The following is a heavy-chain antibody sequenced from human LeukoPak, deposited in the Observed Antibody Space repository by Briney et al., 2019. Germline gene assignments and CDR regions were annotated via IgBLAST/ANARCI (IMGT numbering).Heavy chain of an antibody. Sequence: PGGSLRLSCAVSGFTFSSYWMNWVRQAPGKGLEWVASIKQDGGEKYYVDSVKGRFTISRDNAKNSLYLQMNSLRAEDTAVYYCARMTTADYWGQGTLVTVSS. CDR2: IKQDGGEK. V-gene: IGHV3-7*01. J-gene: IGHJ4*02. CDR1: GFTFSSYW. D-gene: IGHD4-17*01. CDR3: ARMTTADY.